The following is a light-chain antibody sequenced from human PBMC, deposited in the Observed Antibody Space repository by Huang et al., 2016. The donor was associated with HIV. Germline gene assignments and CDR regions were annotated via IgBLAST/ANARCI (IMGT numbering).Light chain of an antibody. J-gene: IGKJ1*01. V-gene: IGKV1-5*03. CDR1: QNISSW. CDR2: EIS. Sequence: DIQMTQSPSTLSAFVGDRLTTTCRARQNISSWLAWYQQKPGKAQRLLIYEISSLESGVPSSFSGSGSGTEFTLTISSLQPDDIGTYYCQYGETFGQGSKVEVK. CDR3: QYGET.